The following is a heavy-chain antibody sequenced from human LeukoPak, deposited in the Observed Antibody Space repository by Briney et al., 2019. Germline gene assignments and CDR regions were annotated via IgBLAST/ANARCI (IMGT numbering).Heavy chain of an antibody. CDR2: ISTIAHAA. V-gene: IGHV3-23*01. Sequence: GGSLRLSCAASGFTFTYVAMSWVRQAPGKGLEWDSTISTIAHAAYYADSEKGRFTISGDNSENTLYLEMNSLRADDTAVYYCVKSTRTGTWGDAFDIWGPGTMVTVSS. J-gene: IGHJ3*02. CDR3: VKSTRTGTWGDAFDI. D-gene: IGHD3-16*01. CDR1: GFTFTYVA.